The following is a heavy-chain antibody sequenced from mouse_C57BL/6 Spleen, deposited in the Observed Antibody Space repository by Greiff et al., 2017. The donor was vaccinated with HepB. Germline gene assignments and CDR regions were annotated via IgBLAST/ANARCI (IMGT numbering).Heavy chain of an antibody. J-gene: IGHJ2*01. CDR1: GYTFTSYW. Sequence: VQLQQSGAELVKAGASVKMSCKASGYTFTSYWMHWVKQRLGQGLEWFAETTPTNGRTYYNEKYKSKATLTVDKSSSTAYVLLSGPTFEDSAVYYCARIKKIVATYFDDWGQGITLTVSS. CDR2: TTPTNGRT. V-gene: IGHV1S81*02. CDR3: ARIKKIVATYFDD. D-gene: IGHD1-1*01.